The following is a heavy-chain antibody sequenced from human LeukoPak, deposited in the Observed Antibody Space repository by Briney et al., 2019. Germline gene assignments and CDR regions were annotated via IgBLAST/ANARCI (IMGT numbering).Heavy chain of an antibody. CDR3: ATPYGSGSYYYYYGMDV. CDR2: ISGSGGST. CDR1: GFTFSSYA. D-gene: IGHD3-10*01. Sequence: GGSLRLSCAASGFTFSSYAMSWVRQAPGKGLEWVSAISGSGGSTYYADSVKGRLTISRDNSKNTLYLQMNSLRAEDTAVYYCATPYGSGSYYYYYGMDVWGQGTTATVSS. V-gene: IGHV3-23*01. J-gene: IGHJ6*02.